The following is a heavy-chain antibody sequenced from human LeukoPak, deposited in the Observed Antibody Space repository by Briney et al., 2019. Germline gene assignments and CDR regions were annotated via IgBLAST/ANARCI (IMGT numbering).Heavy chain of an antibody. CDR3: ARHRSIAARPVRDY. J-gene: IGHJ4*02. CDR1: GGSISDTSYF. V-gene: IGHV4-39*07. Sequence: SETLSLTCTVSGGSISDTSYFWGWLRQPPGKGLEWIGSVFYSGNTYYNPSLKSRVTILMDTPKNQFSLKLSSVTAADTAVYYCARHRSIAARPVRDYWGQGTLVTVSS. CDR2: VFYSGNT. D-gene: IGHD6-6*01.